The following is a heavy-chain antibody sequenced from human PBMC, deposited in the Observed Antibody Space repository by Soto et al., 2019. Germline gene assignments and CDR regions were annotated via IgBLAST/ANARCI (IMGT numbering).Heavy chain of an antibody. CDR1: GYTFTSYA. D-gene: IGHD2-21*02. CDR3: ARRDAYCGGDCLDAFDI. V-gene: IGHV1-3*01. J-gene: IGHJ3*02. Sequence: ASVKVSCKASGYTFTSYAMHWVRQAPGQRLGWMGWINAGNGNTKYSQKFQGRVTITRDTSASTAYMELSSLRSEDTAVYYCARRDAYCGGDCLDAFDIWGQGTMVTVSS. CDR2: INAGNGNT.